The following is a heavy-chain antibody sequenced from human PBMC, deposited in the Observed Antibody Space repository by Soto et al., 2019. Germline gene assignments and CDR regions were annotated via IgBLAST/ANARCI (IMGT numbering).Heavy chain of an antibody. J-gene: IGHJ5*02. CDR1: GYTFITYF. D-gene: IGHD6-6*01. CDR2: INPSRGTT. CDR3: ARSYISSSYWFDP. V-gene: IGHV1-46*03. Sequence: ASVKVSCKASGYTFITYFMHWVRQAPGQGLEWMGVINPSRGTTSYAQKFQDRVTMTRDTSASTVYMEMSSLRSEDTAMYYCARSYISSSYWFDPWGQGTLVTVSS.